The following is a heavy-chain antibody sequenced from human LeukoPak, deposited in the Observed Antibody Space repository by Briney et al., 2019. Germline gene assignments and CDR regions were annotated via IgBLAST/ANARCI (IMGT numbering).Heavy chain of an antibody. Sequence: GGSLRLSCAASGFTFSSYEMNWVRQAPGKGLEWVSYISSSGSTIYYADSVKGRFTISRDNSQNILFLQMNSLRPEDTAVYYCAKDKSYSELYHFDYWGQGALVTVSS. CDR2: ISSSGSTI. D-gene: IGHD3-3*01. CDR1: GFTFSSYE. V-gene: IGHV3-48*03. J-gene: IGHJ4*02. CDR3: AKDKSYSELYHFDY.